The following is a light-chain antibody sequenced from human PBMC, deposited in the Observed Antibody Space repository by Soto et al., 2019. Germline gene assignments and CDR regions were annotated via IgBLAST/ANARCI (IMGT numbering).Light chain of an antibody. J-gene: IGKJ5*01. CDR2: ATS. V-gene: IGKV3-20*01. CDR1: HFLSSDH. Sequence: MILTHSPGTRSLWQMEVGTLSFMASHFLSSDHLAWYQQTPGQAPRLLIYATSTRATGIPDRFGGSGSGTDFTLTISRLEPEDFAVYYCQQYGGFPITFGHGGLLEVK. CDR3: QQYGGFPIT.